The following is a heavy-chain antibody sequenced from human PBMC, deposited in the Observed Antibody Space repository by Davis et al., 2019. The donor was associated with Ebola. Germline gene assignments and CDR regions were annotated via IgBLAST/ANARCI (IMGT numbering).Heavy chain of an antibody. V-gene: IGHV5-51*01. D-gene: IGHD2-15*01. CDR3: ARQSEGRHWVVDF. CDR2: IYPSDSDT. J-gene: IGHJ4*02. CDR1: GYSFTNYW. Sequence: GESLKISCKGLGYSFTNYWIAWVRQMPGKGLEWMGVIYPSDSDTRYRPTFQGQVTMSVDKSINTAYLHWSGLQASDTGMYYCARQSEGRHWVVDFWGQGTLVSVSS.